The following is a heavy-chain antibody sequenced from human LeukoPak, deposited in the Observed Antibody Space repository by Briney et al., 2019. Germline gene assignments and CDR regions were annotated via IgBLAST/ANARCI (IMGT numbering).Heavy chain of an antibody. CDR1: GLTFSTYW. CDR2: IKQDGSEK. V-gene: IGHV3-7*01. CDR3: AGGIAMVRGGDV. D-gene: IGHD3-10*01. Sequence: GGSLRLSCAASGLTFSTYWMTWVRQAPGKGLEWVANIKQDGSEKNYVDSVKGRFTISRDNAKNSLYLQMNSLRVEDTAVYYCAGGIAMVRGGDVWGKGTTVTLSS. J-gene: IGHJ6*04.